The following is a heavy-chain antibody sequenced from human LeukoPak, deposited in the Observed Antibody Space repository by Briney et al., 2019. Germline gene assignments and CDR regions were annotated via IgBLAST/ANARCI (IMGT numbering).Heavy chain of an antibody. D-gene: IGHD6-19*01. J-gene: IGHJ4*02. CDR1: GFTFSSYA. V-gene: IGHV3-30-3*01. CDR2: ILCDGSNK. CDR3: ARDVLAVAAHPERFDY. Sequence: GGSLRLSCAASGFTFSSYAMHWVRQAPGKGLEWVAVILCDGSNKYYADSVKGRFTISRDNSKNTLYLQMNSLRAEDTAVYYCARDVLAVAAHPERFDYWGQGTLVTVSS.